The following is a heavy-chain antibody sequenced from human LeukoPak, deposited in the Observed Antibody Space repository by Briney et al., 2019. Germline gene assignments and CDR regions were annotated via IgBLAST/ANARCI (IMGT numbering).Heavy chain of an antibody. D-gene: IGHD5-24*01. J-gene: IGHJ4*02. Sequence: ASVKVSCKASGGTFSSYAISWVRQAPEQGLEWMGGIIPIFGTANYAQKFQGRVTITADESTSTAYMELSSLRSEDTAVYYCAREPILDGYNYVGGNYWGQGTLVTVSS. CDR2: IIPIFGTA. CDR3: AREPILDGYNYVGGNY. CDR1: GGTFSSYA. V-gene: IGHV1-69*13.